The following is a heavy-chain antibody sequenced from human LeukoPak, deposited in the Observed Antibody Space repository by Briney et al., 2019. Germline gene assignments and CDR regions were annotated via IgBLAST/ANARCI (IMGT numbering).Heavy chain of an antibody. Sequence: GRSPRLSCAASGFTFSSYGMHWVRQAPGKGLEWVAVISYDGSNKYYADSVKGRFTISRDNSKNTLYLQMNSLRAEDTAVYYCALSSSWYGGFFDYWGQGTLVTVSS. V-gene: IGHV3-30*03. CDR1: GFTFSSYG. CDR2: ISYDGSNK. J-gene: IGHJ4*02. CDR3: ALSSSWYGGFFDY. D-gene: IGHD6-13*01.